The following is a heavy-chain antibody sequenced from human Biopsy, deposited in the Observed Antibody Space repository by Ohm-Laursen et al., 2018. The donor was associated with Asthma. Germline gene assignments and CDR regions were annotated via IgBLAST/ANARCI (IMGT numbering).Heavy chain of an antibody. Sequence: LSLTCLASGFTMDDYAMHWVRQAPGKGLEWVSGISWDAVTVAYADSVKGRFTMSRDNAKNYVYLQMTSLRAEDTALYFCAKDSGEFSLSSRAFDKWGQGTMVTVSS. D-gene: IGHD3-10*01. CDR2: ISWDAVTV. CDR1: GFTMDDYA. J-gene: IGHJ3*02. CDR3: AKDSGEFSLSSRAFDK. V-gene: IGHV3-9*01.